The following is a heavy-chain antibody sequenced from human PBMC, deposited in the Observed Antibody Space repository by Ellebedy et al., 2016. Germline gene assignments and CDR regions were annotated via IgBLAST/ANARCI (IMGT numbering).Heavy chain of an antibody. CDR1: GFTVSSYG. V-gene: IGHV3-23*01. J-gene: IGHJ4*02. D-gene: IGHD5-12*01. Sequence: GGSLRLSXAASGFTVSSYGMSWVRQAPGKGLEWVSGISGSGGSTYYADSVKGRFTISRDNSKNTLYLQMNSLRAEDTAVYYCARRGGGSLDYWGQGTLVAVSS. CDR2: ISGSGGST. CDR3: ARRGGGSLDY.